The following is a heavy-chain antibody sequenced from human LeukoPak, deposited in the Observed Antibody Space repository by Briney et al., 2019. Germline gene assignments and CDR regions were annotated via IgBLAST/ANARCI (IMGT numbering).Heavy chain of an antibody. D-gene: IGHD3-3*01. CDR2: IGNKVSNYAT. CDR1: GFTFSGSA. CDR3: AGNYDSWTGLNY. J-gene: IGHJ4*02. V-gene: IGHV3-73*01. Sequence: GGSLKLSCAASGFTFSGSAMHWVRQASGKGLEWVGHIGNKVSNYATEYAASLRGRFTISRDDSEDTAYLQVNSLKTEDTAVYYCAGNYDSWTGLNYWGQGTLVTVSS.